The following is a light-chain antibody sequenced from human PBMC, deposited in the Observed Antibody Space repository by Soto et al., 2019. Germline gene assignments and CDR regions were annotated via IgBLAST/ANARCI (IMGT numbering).Light chain of an antibody. Sequence: DIQMTQSPSSLSASVGDTVTITCRASQGISNSLAWYQQKPGKVPGLLIYAASTLQSGVPSHFSGSGSGTDFTLTISSLQPEDVAPYYCQEYHSPPFTFGPGTKVDIK. J-gene: IGKJ3*01. CDR1: QGISNS. CDR3: QEYHSPPFT. V-gene: IGKV1-27*01. CDR2: AAS.